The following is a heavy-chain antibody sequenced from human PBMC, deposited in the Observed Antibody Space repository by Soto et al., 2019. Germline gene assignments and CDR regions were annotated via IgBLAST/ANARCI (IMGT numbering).Heavy chain of an antibody. J-gene: IGHJ5*02. CDR1: GYTFTSYD. CDR2: MNPNSGNT. D-gene: IGHD3-10*01. V-gene: IGHV1-8*01. CDR3: ARGQGTMVRGVIVPRWFDP. Sequence: SVKVSCKASGYTFTSYDINWVRQATGQGLEWMGWMNPNSGNTGYAQKFQGRVTMTRNTSISTAYMELSSLRSEDTAVYYCARGQGTMVRGVIVPRWFDPWGQGTLVTVSS.